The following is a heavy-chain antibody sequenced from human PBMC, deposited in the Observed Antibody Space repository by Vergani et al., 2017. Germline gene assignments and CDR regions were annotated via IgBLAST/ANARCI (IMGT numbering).Heavy chain of an antibody. CDR3: ARDKPNSCYDSSGYYYDAFDI. Sequence: EVQLLESGGGLVQPGGSLRLSCAASGFTFSSYAMSWVRQAPGKGLEWVSAISGSGGSTYYADSVKGRFTISRDNAKNSLYLQMNSLRDEDTAVYDCARDKPNSCYDSSGYYYDAFDIGGQGTMVTVSS. V-gene: IGHV3-23*01. D-gene: IGHD3-22*01. CDR2: ISGSGGST. J-gene: IGHJ3*02. CDR1: GFTFSSYA.